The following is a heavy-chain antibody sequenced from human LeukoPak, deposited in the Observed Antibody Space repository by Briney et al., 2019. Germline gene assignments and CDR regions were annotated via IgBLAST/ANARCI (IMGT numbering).Heavy chain of an antibody. J-gene: IGHJ4*02. CDR1: GSSFKSHY. V-gene: IGHV4-4*07. CDR2: IHTSGSA. D-gene: IGHD4-17*01. CDR3: ARDIIYLIDEDYG. Sequence: SETPSVTPRVPGSSFKSHYWSWIWQPARKGLERIWLIHTSGSAEYTPSLKSRITISVDMSKKEFPLKLTSVTAADTAVYYCARDIIYLIDEDYGWGQGTLVTVSS.